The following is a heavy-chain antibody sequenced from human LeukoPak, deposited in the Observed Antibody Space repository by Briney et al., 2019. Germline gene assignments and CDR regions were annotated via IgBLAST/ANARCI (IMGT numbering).Heavy chain of an antibody. CDR2: IWYDGSNK. D-gene: IGHD1-26*01. CDR3: ARAYSGSYLGAFDI. CDR1: GFTFSSYG. Sequence: GRSLRLSCAASGFTFSSYGMHWVRQAPGKGLEWVAVIWYDGSNKYYADSVKGRFTISRDNSKNTLYLQMNSLRAEDTAVYYCARAYSGSYLGAFDIWGQGTMVTVSS. J-gene: IGHJ3*02. V-gene: IGHV3-33*01.